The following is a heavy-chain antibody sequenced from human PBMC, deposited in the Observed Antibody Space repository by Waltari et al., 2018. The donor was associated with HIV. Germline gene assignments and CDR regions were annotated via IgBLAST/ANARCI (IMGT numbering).Heavy chain of an antibody. CDR3: VKDGPPVEKSDYFEL. Sequence: QAQLVESGGGVVQSGGSLRISCAAPGFTFGYSGVHWVRQTPGNGLEWAAVISDDGHKTFYADSVRGRFTISRDNSNNKLSLQMNSLRPEDAGIYYCVKDGPPVEKSDYFELWGQGTLVTVSS. V-gene: IGHV3-30*18. CDR1: GFTFGYSG. J-gene: IGHJ4*02. D-gene: IGHD3-9*01. CDR2: ISDDGHKT.